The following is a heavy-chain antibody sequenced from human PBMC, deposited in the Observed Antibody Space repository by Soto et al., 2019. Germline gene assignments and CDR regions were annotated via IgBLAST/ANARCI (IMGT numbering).Heavy chain of an antibody. Sequence: PGGSLRLSCAASGFTFSSYAMHWVRQAPGKGLEWVAVISYDGSNKYYADSVKGRFTISRDNSKNTLYLQMNSLRAEDTAVYYCARDQGIEVPSSGMDVWGQGTTVTVSS. CDR3: ARDQGIEVPSSGMDV. J-gene: IGHJ6*02. CDR2: ISYDGSNK. V-gene: IGHV3-30-3*01. D-gene: IGHD6-19*01. CDR1: GFTFSSYA.